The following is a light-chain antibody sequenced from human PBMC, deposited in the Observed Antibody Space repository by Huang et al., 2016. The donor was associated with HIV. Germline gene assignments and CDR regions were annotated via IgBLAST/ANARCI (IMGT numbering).Light chain of an antibody. Sequence: ERVMTQSPATLSVSLGERATLSCRASQYVSTHLAWYQQKPGQAPRLLIFGASNRVTGIPARFSGTGSGIEFTLTISSLQSEDFAVYYCQQYNNWPRTFGQGTKLEIK. CDR1: QYVSTH. CDR2: GAS. J-gene: IGKJ2*01. V-gene: IGKV3-15*01. CDR3: QQYNNWPRT.